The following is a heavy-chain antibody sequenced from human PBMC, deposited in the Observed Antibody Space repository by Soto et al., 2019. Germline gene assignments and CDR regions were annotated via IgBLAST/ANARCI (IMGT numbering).Heavy chain of an antibody. CDR2: IYPSDSAT. CDR1: GFSFTHYW. D-gene: IGHD2-2*01. J-gene: IGHJ5*02. CDR3: ARGSLKGGTPSAESHP. V-gene: IGHV5-51*01. Sequence: GESLKISCQGSGFSFTHYWIGWVRQVPGKGLEWMGVIYPSDSATRYNPSFQGQVAMSADPSISTAYLQWSSLKASDTAIYFCARGSLKGGTPSAESHPSGQATHLTVST.